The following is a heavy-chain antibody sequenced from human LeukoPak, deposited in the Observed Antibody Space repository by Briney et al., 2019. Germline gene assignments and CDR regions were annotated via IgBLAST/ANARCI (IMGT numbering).Heavy chain of an antibody. D-gene: IGHD6-19*01. CDR3: ARSSASSGWYKAVYFDY. Sequence: SETLSLTCTVSGGSISSSGYYWGWIRQPPGKGLEWIGEINHSGSTNYNPSLKSRVTISVDTSKNQFSLKLSSVTAADTAVYYCARSSASSGWYKAVYFDYWGQGTLVTVSS. V-gene: IGHV4-39*07. CDR1: GGSISSSGYY. CDR2: INHSGST. J-gene: IGHJ4*02.